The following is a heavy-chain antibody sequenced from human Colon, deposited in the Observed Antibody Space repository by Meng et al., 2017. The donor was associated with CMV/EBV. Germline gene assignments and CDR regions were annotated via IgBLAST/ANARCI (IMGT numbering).Heavy chain of an antibody. V-gene: IGHV3-74*01. Sequence: GGSLRLSCAASGFTFSSYVMHWVRQAPGKGLVWVSRISHDGTVTTYADSVKGRFTISRDNAQNTLYLQMNSLRAEDTAVYCCTRDVNWEFFDYWGQGTLVTVSS. D-gene: IGHD7-27*01. J-gene: IGHJ4*02. CDR1: GFTFSSYV. CDR3: TRDVNWEFFDY. CDR2: ISHDGTVT.